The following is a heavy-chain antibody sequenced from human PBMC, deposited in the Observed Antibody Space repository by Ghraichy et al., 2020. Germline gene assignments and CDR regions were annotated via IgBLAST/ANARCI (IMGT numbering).Heavy chain of an antibody. Sequence: GGSLRLSCVASGFTFSGYSINWVRQVPGKGLEWVSHISGSGKTSFYADSVKGRFTISRDNVKNSLYLQMNSLRAEDTAVYYCARVRAKLELYDWGQGTLVTISS. J-gene: IGHJ4*02. CDR3: ARVRAKLELYD. V-gene: IGHV3-48*01. D-gene: IGHD1-7*01. CDR2: ISGSGKTS. CDR1: GFTFSGYS.